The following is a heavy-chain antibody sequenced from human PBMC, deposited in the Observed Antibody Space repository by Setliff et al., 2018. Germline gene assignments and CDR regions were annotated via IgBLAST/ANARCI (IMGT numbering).Heavy chain of an antibody. V-gene: IGHV3-48*03. CDR1: GFTFSTYE. D-gene: IGHD6-19*01. Sequence: PGESLQISCAASGFTFSTYEMNWFRQATGKGLEFVSCIISSGSTIYYADSVKGRFTISRDNAKNSLYLQMNSLRAEDTAVYYCASHEPWLWNAFDIWGQGTIVTVSS. J-gene: IGHJ3*02. CDR3: ASHEPWLWNAFDI. CDR2: IISSGSTI.